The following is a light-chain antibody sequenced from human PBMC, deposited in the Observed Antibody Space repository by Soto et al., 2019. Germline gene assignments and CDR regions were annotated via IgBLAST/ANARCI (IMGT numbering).Light chain of an antibody. Sequence: QSALTQPASVSGSPGQSITISCTGTSSDVVGYNYVSWYQQHPGKASKLIIYDVSNRPSGVSNLFSGSKSGNTASLTISGFQAEDEADYYCNSYTTSSTPGYVFGTGTKVTVL. J-gene: IGLJ1*01. CDR1: SSDVVGYNY. CDR2: DVS. CDR3: NSYTTSSTPGYV. V-gene: IGLV2-14*01.